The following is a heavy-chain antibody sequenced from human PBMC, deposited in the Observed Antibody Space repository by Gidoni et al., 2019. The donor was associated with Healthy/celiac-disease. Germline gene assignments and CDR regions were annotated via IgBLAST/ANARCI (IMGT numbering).Heavy chain of an antibody. V-gene: IGHV2-26*01. D-gene: IGHD3-9*01. Sequence: SLSNARMGVSWIRQPPGKALEWLAHIFSNDEKSYSTSLKSRLTISKDTSKSQVVLTMTNMDPVDTATYYCARISLLYFDWLLLDYWGQGTLVTVSS. CDR1: SLSNARMG. CDR2: IFSNDEK. J-gene: IGHJ4*02. CDR3: ARISLLYFDWLLLDY.